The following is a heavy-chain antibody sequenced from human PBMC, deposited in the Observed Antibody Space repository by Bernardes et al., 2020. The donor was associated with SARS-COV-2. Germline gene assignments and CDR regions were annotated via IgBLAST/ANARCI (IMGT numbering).Heavy chain of an antibody. V-gene: IGHV4-59*08. D-gene: IGHD1-1*01. CDR1: GGSISPFY. CDR3: ARHRTGFDI. Sequence: SETLSLTCTVSGGSISPFYWSWIRQPPGKGLECIGYVYYTGSPNYSPSLKSRVTMSVDRSKNQFSLRLTSVTAADTAMYYCARHRTGFDIWDQGTMVTVSS. CDR2: VYYTGSP. J-gene: IGHJ3*02.